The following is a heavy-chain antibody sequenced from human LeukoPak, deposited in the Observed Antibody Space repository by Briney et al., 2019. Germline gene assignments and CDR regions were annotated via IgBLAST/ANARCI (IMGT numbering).Heavy chain of an antibody. V-gene: IGHV6-1*01. D-gene: IGHD2-15*01. CDR1: GDSVSSNSAA. CDR3: ARTATEDYYYYYGVDV. CDR2: TYYRSKWYN. Sequence: SQTLSLTCAISGDSVSSNSAAWNWIRQSPSRGLECLGRTYYRSKWYNDYAVSVKSRITINPDTSKNQFSLQLNSVTPEDTAVYYCARTATEDYYYYYGVDVWGQGTTVTVSS. J-gene: IGHJ6*02.